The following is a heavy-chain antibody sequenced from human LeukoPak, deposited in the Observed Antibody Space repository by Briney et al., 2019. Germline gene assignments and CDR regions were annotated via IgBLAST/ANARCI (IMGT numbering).Heavy chain of an antibody. J-gene: IGHJ4*02. Sequence: ASVKVSCKASGGTFSSYAISWVRQAPGQGLEWMGGIIPIFGTANYAQKFQGRVTITADESTSTAYMELSSLRSEDTAVYYCARSDRLALRYFDWLLFPFDYWGQGTLVTVSS. CDR3: ARSDRLALRYFDWLLFPFDY. CDR1: GGTFSSYA. D-gene: IGHD3-9*01. CDR2: IIPIFGTA. V-gene: IGHV1-69*13.